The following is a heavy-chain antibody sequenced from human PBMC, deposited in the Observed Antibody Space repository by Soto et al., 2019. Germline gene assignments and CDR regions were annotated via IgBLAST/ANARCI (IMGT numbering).Heavy chain of an antibody. Sequence: ASVKVSCKASGYTFTTYTIHWVRQAPGQRLEWMGWINTGNGNTHYSQKFQGRVTITMDASASIAYMELSSLRSEDTAVYYCARMQVPAVGMVVWFDPWGQGTLVTVS. CDR2: INTGNGNT. CDR1: GYTFTTYT. CDR3: ARMQVPAVGMVVWFDP. J-gene: IGHJ5*02. D-gene: IGHD6-13*01. V-gene: IGHV1-3*04.